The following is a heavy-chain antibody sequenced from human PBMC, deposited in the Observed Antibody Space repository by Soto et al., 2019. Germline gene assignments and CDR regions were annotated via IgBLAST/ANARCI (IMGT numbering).Heavy chain of an antibody. J-gene: IGHJ4*02. CDR2: IWYDGSNK. V-gene: IGHV3-33*01. CDR3: AIQRGYSRYDYRY. D-gene: IGHD5-12*01. CDR1: AFTFSSNS. Sequence: GGSLRLSCKASAFTFSSNSMHWVRQAPGKGLEWVAVIWYDGSNKYYADSVKGRFTISRDNSNNTLYLQMNSLRAEGTAVYYCAIQRGYSRYDYRYCGQETLVTVS.